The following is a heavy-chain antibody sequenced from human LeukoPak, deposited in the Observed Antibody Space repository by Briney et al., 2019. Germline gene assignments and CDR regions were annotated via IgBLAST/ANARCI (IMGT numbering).Heavy chain of an antibody. Sequence: SVKVSCKASGGTFSSYAISWVRQAPGQGLEWMGRIIPIFGTANYAQKFQGRVTITTDESTSTAYMELSSLRSEDTAVYYCARDLLLWFGEFRMDVWGKGTTVTVSS. CDR1: GGTFSSYA. CDR2: IIPIFGTA. CDR3: ARDLLLWFGEFRMDV. V-gene: IGHV1-69*05. D-gene: IGHD3-10*01. J-gene: IGHJ6*03.